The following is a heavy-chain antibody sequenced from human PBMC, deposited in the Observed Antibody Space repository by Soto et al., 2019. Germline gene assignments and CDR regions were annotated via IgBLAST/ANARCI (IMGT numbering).Heavy chain of an antibody. V-gene: IGHV4-31*03. CDR1: GGSISSGGYY. CDR3: ARYVSTIFGVVIIRTYYFDY. Sequence: PSETLSLTCTVSGGSISSGGYYWSWIRQHPGKGLEWIGYIYYSGSTYYNPSLKSRVTISVDTSKNQFSLKLSSVTAADTAVYYCARYVSTIFGVVIIRTYYFDYWGQGTLVTVSS. CDR2: IYYSGST. J-gene: IGHJ4*02. D-gene: IGHD3-3*01.